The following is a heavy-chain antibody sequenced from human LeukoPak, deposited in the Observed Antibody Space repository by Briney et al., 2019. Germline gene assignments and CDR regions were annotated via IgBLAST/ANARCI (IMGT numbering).Heavy chain of an antibody. CDR3: AVAMVRGVIVAFDI. D-gene: IGHD3-10*01. CDR2: IVVGSGNT. J-gene: IGHJ3*02. Sequence: SVKVSCKASGFTFTSSAMQWVRQARGQRLEWIGWIVVGSGNTNYAQKFQERVTITRDMSTSTAYMELSSLRSEDTAVYYCAVAMVRGVIVAFDIWGQGTMVTVSS. V-gene: IGHV1-58*02. CDR1: GFTFTSSA.